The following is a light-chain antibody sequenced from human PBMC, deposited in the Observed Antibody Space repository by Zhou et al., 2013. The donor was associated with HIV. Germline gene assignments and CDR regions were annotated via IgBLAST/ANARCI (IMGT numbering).Light chain of an antibody. Sequence: DIQMTQSPSSLSVSVGDRVTVTCRASQGISNSLAWYQQKPGKAPKLLIHGASSLQRGVPSRFSGAGSGTDFTLTISCLQSDDFAVYYCQQYYSFPLTFGGGTALEIK. V-gene: IGKV1-NL1*01. CDR3: QQYYSFPLT. CDR1: QGISNS. J-gene: IGKJ4*01. CDR2: GAS.